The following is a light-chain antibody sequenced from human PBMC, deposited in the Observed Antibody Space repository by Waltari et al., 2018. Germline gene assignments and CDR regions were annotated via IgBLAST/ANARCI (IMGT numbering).Light chain of an antibody. Sequence: QSALTQPASVSGSPGQSITISCPGTTSDVGSYNLVSWYQQHPGKAPKLMIYEVSKRPSGVSNRISGSKSGNTASLTISGLQAEDEADYYCCSYAGSSPYVFGTGTKVTVL. J-gene: IGLJ1*01. V-gene: IGLV2-23*02. CDR2: EVS. CDR3: CSYAGSSPYV. CDR1: TSDVGSYNL.